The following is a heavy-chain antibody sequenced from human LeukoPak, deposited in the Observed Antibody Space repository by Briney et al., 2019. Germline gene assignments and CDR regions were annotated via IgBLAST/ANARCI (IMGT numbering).Heavy chain of an antibody. J-gene: IGHJ6*02. Sequence: GSLRLSCAASGFTFSSYEMNWVREAPGKGLEWVSYISSSGSTIYYADSVKGRFTISRDNAKNSLYLQMNSLRAEDTAVYYCARAGNYDILTGYYYYGMDAWGQGTTVTVSS. D-gene: IGHD3-9*01. CDR2: ISSSGSTI. V-gene: IGHV3-48*03. CDR3: ARAGNYDILTGYYYYGMDA. CDR1: GFTFSSYE.